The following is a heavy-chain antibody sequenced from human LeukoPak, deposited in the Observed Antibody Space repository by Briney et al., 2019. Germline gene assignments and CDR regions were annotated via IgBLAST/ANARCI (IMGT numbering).Heavy chain of an antibody. D-gene: IGHD2-8*01. CDR3: VRRYCTSGLCYYDY. V-gene: IGHV3-64D*09. Sequence: GGSLRLSCSASGFTFSSYPMHWVRQGPGKRLDYISGITGNGASTYYADSVKGRFTVSRDNSKNTLYLQMSSLRAEDTAVYHCVRRYCTSGLCYYDYWGQGALVTVSS. CDR1: GFTFSSYP. CDR2: ITGNGAST. J-gene: IGHJ4*02.